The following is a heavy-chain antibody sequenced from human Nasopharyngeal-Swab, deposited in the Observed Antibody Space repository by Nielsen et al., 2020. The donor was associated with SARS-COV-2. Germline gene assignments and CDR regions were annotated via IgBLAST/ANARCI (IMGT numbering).Heavy chain of an antibody. V-gene: IGHV4-59*01. D-gene: IGHD1-26*01. CDR3: ARGYGSYPYYYGMDV. CDR1: GGSISSYY. J-gene: IGHJ6*02. Sequence: SETLSLTCTVSGGSISSYYWSWIRQPPGKGLEWIGYIYYSGSTNYNPSLKSRVTISVDTSKNQFSLKLSSVTAADTAVYYCARGYGSYPYYYGMDVWGQGTTVTVSS. CDR2: IYYSGST.